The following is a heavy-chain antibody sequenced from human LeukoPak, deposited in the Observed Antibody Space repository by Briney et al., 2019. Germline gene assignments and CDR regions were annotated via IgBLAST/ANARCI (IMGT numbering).Heavy chain of an antibody. Sequence: ASVKVSCKASGYTLTGYYMHWVRQAPGQGLEWMGWINPNSGGTNYAQKFQGRVTMTRDTSSSTAYMELSRLRSDDTAVYYCADSSRWYSFFEHWGQGTLVTVSS. CDR2: INPNSGGT. CDR1: GYTLTGYY. CDR3: ADSSRWYSFFEH. J-gene: IGHJ1*01. D-gene: IGHD6-13*01. V-gene: IGHV1-2*02.